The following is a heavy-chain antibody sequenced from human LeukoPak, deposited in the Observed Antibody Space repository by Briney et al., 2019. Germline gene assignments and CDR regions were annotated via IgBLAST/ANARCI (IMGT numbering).Heavy chain of an antibody. CDR1: GFSFNTYA. CDR3: AKVASGWSAWYIDS. CDR2: ITASGDNT. Sequence: PGGSLRLSCAASGFSFNTYAMSWVRQAPGKGLEWVSDITASGDNTYYADSVKGRFTISRDNSKNTLFLQMHSLRVEDSALYYCAKVASGWSAWYIDSWGQGTLVTVSS. J-gene: IGHJ4*02. D-gene: IGHD6-19*01. V-gene: IGHV3-23*01.